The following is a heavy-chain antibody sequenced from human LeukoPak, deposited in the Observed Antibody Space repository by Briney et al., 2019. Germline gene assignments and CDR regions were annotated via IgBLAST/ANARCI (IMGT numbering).Heavy chain of an antibody. V-gene: IGHV3-23*01. J-gene: IGHJ3*02. CDR2: ISGSGGST. CDR3: AKPRSFRFAFDI. Sequence: GGSLRLSCAASGFTFSSYAMSWVRQAPGKGLEWVSTISGSGGSTYYADSVKGRFTISRDNSKNTLYLQMNSLRAEDTAVYYCAKPRSFRFAFDIRGQGTMVTVSS. CDR1: GFTFSSYA. D-gene: IGHD2/OR15-2a*01.